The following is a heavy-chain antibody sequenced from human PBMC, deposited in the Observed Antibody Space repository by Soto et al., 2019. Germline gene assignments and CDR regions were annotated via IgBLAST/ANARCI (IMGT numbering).Heavy chain of an antibody. Sequence: GASVKASCKASGYPFDDNHIHWVRQAPGQGLEWMGWLNPYSGATTYGANYKGRINLTRDTSLSTSYMELIGLRSDDTAVYYCATAKRGTVSLLLALGKRTLVTVSS. CDR3: ATAKRGTVSLLLA. D-gene: IGHD3-10*01. J-gene: IGHJ5*01. V-gene: IGHV1-2*02. CDR1: GYPFDDNH. CDR2: LNPYSGAT.